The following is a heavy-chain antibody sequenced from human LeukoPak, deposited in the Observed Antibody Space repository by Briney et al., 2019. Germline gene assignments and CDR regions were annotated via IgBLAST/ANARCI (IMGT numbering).Heavy chain of an antibody. CDR2: ISASGGST. D-gene: IGHD6-13*01. CDR3: AKDEAAGTPNFFDS. CDR1: GFTLTRHA. J-gene: IGHJ4*02. Sequence: GGSLRLSCAASGFTLTRHAMSWVRQAPGKGLEWVSGISASGGSTYYADSVKGRFTISRDNSKNTLSLQMNSLRADDTAIYYCAKDEAAGTPNFFDSWGQGTLVTVSS. V-gene: IGHV3-23*01.